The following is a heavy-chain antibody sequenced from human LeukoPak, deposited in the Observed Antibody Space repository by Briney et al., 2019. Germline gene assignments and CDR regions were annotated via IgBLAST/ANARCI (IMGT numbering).Heavy chain of an antibody. CDR3: ARTLIYYDSSGYTQNYFDY. CDR1: GFPFSNYA. J-gene: IGHJ4*02. CDR2: ISSNGGST. Sequence: PGGSLRLFCAASGFPFSNYAMHWVRQAPGKGLEYVSGISSNGGSTFYASSVKGRFTISRDNSKNTVYLQMNSLRAEDTAVYYCARTLIYYDSSGYTQNYFDYWGQGTLVTVSS. V-gene: IGHV3-64*01. D-gene: IGHD3-22*01.